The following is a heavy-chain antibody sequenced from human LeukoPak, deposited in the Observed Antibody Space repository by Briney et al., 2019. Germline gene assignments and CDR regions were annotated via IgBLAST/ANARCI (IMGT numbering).Heavy chain of an antibody. D-gene: IGHD3-9*01. CDR1: GYTFTSYY. Sequence: ASVKVSCKASGYTFTSYYMRWVRQAPGQGLEWMGIINPSGGSTSYAQKFQGRVTMTRDTSTSTVYMELSSLRSEDTAVYYCARVARDIFQAPLFHFGYWGQGTLVTVSS. CDR3: ARVARDIFQAPLFHFGY. J-gene: IGHJ4*02. CDR2: INPSGGST. V-gene: IGHV1-46*01.